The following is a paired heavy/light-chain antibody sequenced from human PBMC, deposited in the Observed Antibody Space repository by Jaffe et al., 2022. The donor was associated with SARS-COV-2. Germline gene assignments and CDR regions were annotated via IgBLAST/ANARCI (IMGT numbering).Light chain of an antibody. V-gene: IGKV1-6*01. CDR3: LQDYTYPNT. CDR1: QGIRND. Sequence: AIQMTQSPSSLSASVGDRVTITCRASQGIRNDLGWYQQKPGKAPKLLIYAASNLQSGVPSRFSGSGSGTDFTLTISSLQPEDFATYYCLQDYTYPNTFGQGTKLEIK. J-gene: IGKJ2*01. CDR2: AAS.
Heavy chain of an antibody. CDR3: AKSRRDGYNYYSSGMDV. J-gene: IGHJ6*02. D-gene: IGHD5-12*01. Sequence: EVQLVESGGGLVQPGGSLRLSCAASGFTVSSNYMSWVRQAPGKGLEWVSIIYSGGSTYYADSVKGRFTISRDNSKNTLYLQVNSLRTEDTAVYYCAKSRRDGYNYYSSGMDVWGQGTSVTVSS. V-gene: IGHV3-66*02. CDR1: GFTVSSNY. CDR2: IYSGGST.